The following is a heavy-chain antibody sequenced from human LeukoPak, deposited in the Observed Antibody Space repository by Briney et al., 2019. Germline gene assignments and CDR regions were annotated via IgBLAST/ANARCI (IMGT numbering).Heavy chain of an antibody. CDR3: ARGRAYYYYGMDV. CDR1: GGSFSGYY. Sequence: SETLSLTCAVYGGSFSGYYWSWIRQPPGKGLEWIGEINHSGSTNYNPSRKSRVTISVDTSKNQFSLKLSSVTAADTAVYYCARGRAYYYYGMDVWGQGTTVTVSS. V-gene: IGHV4-34*01. J-gene: IGHJ6*02. CDR2: INHSGST.